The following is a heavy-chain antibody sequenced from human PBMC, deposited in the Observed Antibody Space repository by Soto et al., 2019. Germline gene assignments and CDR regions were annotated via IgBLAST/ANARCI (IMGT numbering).Heavy chain of an antibody. CDR1: GYTFTSYG. CDR2: ISAYNGNT. J-gene: IGHJ3*02. V-gene: IGHV1-18*01. Sequence: QVQLVHSGAEVKKPGASVKVSCKASGYTFTSYGISWVRQAPGQGLDWMGWISAYNGNTNYAQKLQGRVTMTTDTSTSTAYMELRSMRSDDTAVYYCARCSSGWYERGRGDAFDIWGQGTMVTVSS. CDR3: ARCSSGWYERGRGDAFDI. D-gene: IGHD6-19*01.